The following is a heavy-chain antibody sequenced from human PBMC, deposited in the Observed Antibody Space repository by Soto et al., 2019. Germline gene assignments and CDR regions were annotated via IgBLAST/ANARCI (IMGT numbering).Heavy chain of an antibody. V-gene: IGHV4-31*03. Sequence: QVQLQESGPGLVKPSQTLSLTCTVSGGSISSGGYYWSWIRQHPGKGLEWIGYIYYSGSTYYNPSSKSRVTISVDTSKKQCSLKLSSVTAAGTAVYDCARDPGRYYYMDVWGKGTTVTVSS. CDR1: GGSISSGGYY. J-gene: IGHJ6*03. CDR3: ARDPGRYYYMDV. CDR2: IYYSGST.